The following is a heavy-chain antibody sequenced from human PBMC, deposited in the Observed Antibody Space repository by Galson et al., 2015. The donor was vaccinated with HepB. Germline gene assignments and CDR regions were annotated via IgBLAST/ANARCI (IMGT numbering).Heavy chain of an antibody. V-gene: IGHV3-23*01. CDR3: ASGRSGP. Sequence: SLRLSCAASGFTFSSYAMSWVRQAPGKGLEWVSSISDIGTTYYADSVKSRFTISRDNSKNTLYLQMNSLRADDTAIYYCASGRSGPWGQGTLVTVSS. J-gene: IGHJ5*02. CDR2: ISDIGTT. CDR1: GFTFSSYA. D-gene: IGHD2-15*01.